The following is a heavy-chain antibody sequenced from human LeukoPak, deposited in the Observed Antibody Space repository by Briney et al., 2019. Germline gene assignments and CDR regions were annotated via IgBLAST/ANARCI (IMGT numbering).Heavy chain of an antibody. CDR1: GFTSSSYW. V-gene: IGHV3-74*01. CDR2: INSDGSST. J-gene: IGHJ4*02. Sequence: GGSLRLSCAASGFTSSSYWMHWVRQAPGKGLVWVSRINSDGSSTSYADSVKGRFTISRDNAKNTLYLQMNSLGAEDTAVYYCARVVGSVVTYDYWGQGALVTVSS. CDR3: ARVVGSVVTYDY. D-gene: IGHD2-21*02.